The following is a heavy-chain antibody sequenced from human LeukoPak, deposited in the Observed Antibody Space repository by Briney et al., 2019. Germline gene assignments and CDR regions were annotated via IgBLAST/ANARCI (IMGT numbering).Heavy chain of an antibody. Sequence: PGGSLRLSCAASGFTFSGSAIHWVRQASGKGLEWVGRIKNKANNYATAYAASVKGRFTISRDDSKNTAYLQMNSLKTEDTAVYYCTRLWIEGSYCFDYWGQGTLVTVSS. V-gene: IGHV3-73*01. CDR2: IKNKANNYAT. CDR3: TRLWIEGSYCFDY. CDR1: GFTFSGSA. J-gene: IGHJ4*02. D-gene: IGHD5-12*01.